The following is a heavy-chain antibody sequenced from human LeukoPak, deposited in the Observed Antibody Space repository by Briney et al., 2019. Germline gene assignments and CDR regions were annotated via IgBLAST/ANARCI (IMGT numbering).Heavy chain of an antibody. CDR1: GFTFSSYW. J-gene: IGHJ4*02. CDR2: IKQDGSDK. D-gene: IGHD2-15*01. V-gene: IGHV3-7*05. Sequence: GGSLRLSCAASGFTFSSYWMSWVRQAPGKGLEWVANIKQDGSDKYYVDSVKGRFTISRDKAKNSLYLQMNSLRAEDTAVYYCARSLGYCSAGSCFPFDYWGQGTLVTVSS. CDR3: ARSLGYCSAGSCFPFDY.